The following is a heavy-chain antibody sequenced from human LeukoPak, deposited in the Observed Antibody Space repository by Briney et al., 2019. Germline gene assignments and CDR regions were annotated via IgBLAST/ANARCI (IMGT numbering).Heavy chain of an antibody. CDR1: GFTVSSNY. V-gene: IGHV3-66*01. J-gene: IGHJ6*02. CDR3: ASPIAAAGPRDYYYYGMDV. D-gene: IGHD6-13*01. Sequence: GSLRLSCAASGFTVSSNYMSWVRQAPGKGLEWVSVIYSGGSTYYADSVKGRFTISRDNSKNMLYLQMNSLRAEDTAVYYCASPIAAAGPRDYYYYGMDVWGQGTTVTVSS. CDR2: IYSGGST.